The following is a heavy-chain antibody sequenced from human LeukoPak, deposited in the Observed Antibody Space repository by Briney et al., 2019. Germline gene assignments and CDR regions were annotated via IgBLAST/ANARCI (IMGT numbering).Heavy chain of an antibody. CDR2: IKQDGNEK. CDR1: GFTFSSHW. Sequence: GGSLRLSCVASGFTFSSHWMSWVRQAPGKGLEWVADIKQDGNEKYYVDSVKGRFTISRDNAKNSLYLQMNSLRAEDTAVYYCARDGVAPGIYFDYWGQGTLVTVSS. J-gene: IGHJ4*02. D-gene: IGHD2-2*01. CDR3: ARDGVAPGIYFDY. V-gene: IGHV3-7*05.